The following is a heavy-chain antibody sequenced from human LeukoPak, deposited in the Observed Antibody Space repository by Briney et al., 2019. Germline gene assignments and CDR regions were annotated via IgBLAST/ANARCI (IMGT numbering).Heavy chain of an antibody. CDR3: ARDYYYDSSGYSSYFDY. J-gene: IGHJ4*02. D-gene: IGHD3-22*01. CDR2: ISAYNGNT. Sequence: ASVKVSCKASGYTFTSYGISWVRQAPGQGLEWMGWISAYNGNTNYAQKLQGRVTMTTDTSTSTAYMELRSLRSDDTAVYYCARDYYYDSSGYSSYFDYWGQGTLVTVSS. CDR1: GYTFTSYG. V-gene: IGHV1-18*01.